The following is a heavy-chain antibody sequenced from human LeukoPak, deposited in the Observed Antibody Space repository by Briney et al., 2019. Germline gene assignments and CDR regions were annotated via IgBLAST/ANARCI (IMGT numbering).Heavy chain of an antibody. Sequence: ASVKVSCKASGYTFTSYYMHWVRQAPGQGLEWMGIISPSDGSTSYAQKFQGRVTMTRATSTSTVYMELSSLRSEDTAVYPCARGGGTGYSSGSYDSFDIWGQGTMVTVSS. V-gene: IGHV1-46*01. CDR2: ISPSDGST. CDR3: ARGGGTGYSSGSYDSFDI. J-gene: IGHJ3*02. D-gene: IGHD6-19*01. CDR1: GYTFTSYY.